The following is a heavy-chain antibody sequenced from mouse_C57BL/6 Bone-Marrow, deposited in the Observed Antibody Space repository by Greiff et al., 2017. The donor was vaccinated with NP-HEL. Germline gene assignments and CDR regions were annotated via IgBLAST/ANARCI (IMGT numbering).Heavy chain of an antibody. V-gene: IGHV1-64*01. J-gene: IGHJ3*01. CDR2: IHPNSGST. D-gene: IGHD1-1*01. Sequence: QVQLQQPGAELVKPGASVKLSCKASGYTFTSYWMHWVKQRPGQGLEWIGMIHPNSGSTNYNEKFKSKATLTVDKSSSTAYMQLSSLTTEDSAVYYCARTHHYYGSSSWFAYWGQGTLVTVAA. CDR1: GYTFTSYW. CDR3: ARTHHYYGSSSWFAY.